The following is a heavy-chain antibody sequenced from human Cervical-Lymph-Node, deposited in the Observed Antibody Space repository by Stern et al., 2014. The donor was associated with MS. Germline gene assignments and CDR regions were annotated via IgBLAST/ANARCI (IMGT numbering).Heavy chain of an antibody. CDR3: ARKSLSMDHYFDS. D-gene: IGHD2-2*03. CDR1: GASISSYY. Sequence: VQLVESGPGLVKPSETLSLTCTVSGASISSYYWNWIRQPPGKGLEWIGYIYYTGTTNYNPSLKGRVAISLDTSKNQFSLILRSVSAADTAVYYCARKSLSMDHYFDSWGQGNLVTVSS. J-gene: IGHJ4*02. CDR2: IYYTGTT. V-gene: IGHV4-59*01.